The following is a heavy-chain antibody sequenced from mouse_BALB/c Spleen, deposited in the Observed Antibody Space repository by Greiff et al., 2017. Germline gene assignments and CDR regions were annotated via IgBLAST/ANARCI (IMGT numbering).Heavy chain of an antibody. CDR3: ARGDYGNYYYAMDY. CDR2: INSNGGST. Sequence: EVMLVESGGGLVQPGGSLKLSCAASGFTFSSYGMSWVRQTPDKRLELVATINSNGGSTYYPDSVKGRFTISRDNAKNTLYLQMSSLKSEDTAMYYCARGDYGNYYYAMDYWGQGTSVTVSS. V-gene: IGHV5-6-3*01. CDR1: GFTFSSYG. J-gene: IGHJ4*01. D-gene: IGHD2-1*01.